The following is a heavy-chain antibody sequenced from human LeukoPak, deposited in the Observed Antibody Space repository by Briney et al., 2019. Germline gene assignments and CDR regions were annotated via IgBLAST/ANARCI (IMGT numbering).Heavy chain of an antibody. CDR3: ARGRYSSSHTI. D-gene: IGHD6-6*01. CDR1: GYSISSAYY. J-gene: IGHJ3*02. CDR2: INHSGST. V-gene: IGHV4-38-2*02. Sequence: SETLSLTCTVSGYSISSAYYWGWIRQSPGKGLEWIGEINHSGSTNYNPSLKSRVTISVDTSKNQFSLKLNSVTAADTAVYYCARGRYSSSHTIWGQGTMVTVSS.